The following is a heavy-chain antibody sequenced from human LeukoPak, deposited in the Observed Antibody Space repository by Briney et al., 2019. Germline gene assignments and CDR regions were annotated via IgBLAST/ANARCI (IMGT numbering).Heavy chain of an antibody. V-gene: IGHV4-34*01. CDR1: GGSFSGYY. J-gene: IGHJ5*02. Sequence: SETLSLTCAVYGGSFSGYYWSWIRQPPGKGLEWIGEINHSGSTNYNPSLKSRVTISVDTSKNQFSLKLSSVTAADTAVYYCARDGGHRRKTYYYDSSRNWFDPWGQGTLVTVSS. D-gene: IGHD3-22*01. CDR2: INHSGST. CDR3: ARDGGHRRKTYYYDSSRNWFDP.